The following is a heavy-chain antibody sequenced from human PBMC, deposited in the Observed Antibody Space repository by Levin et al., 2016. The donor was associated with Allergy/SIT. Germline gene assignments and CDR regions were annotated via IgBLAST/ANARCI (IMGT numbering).Heavy chain of an antibody. D-gene: IGHD6-19*01. CDR2: ISSSSSYI. J-gene: IGHJ4*02. Sequence: WIRQPPGKGLEWVSSISSSSSYIYYADSVKGRFTISRDNAKSSLYLQMNSLRAEDTAVYYCATGYSSGWLNYWGQGTLVTVSS. CDR3: ATGYSSGWLNY. V-gene: IGHV3-21*01.